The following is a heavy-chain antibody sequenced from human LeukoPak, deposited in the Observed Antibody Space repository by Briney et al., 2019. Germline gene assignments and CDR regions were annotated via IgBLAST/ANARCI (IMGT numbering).Heavy chain of an antibody. Sequence: SGTLCLTCAVSGGSISSSNWWSWVRQPPGKGLEWIGEIYHSGSTNYNPSLKSRVTISVDKSKNQFSLKLSSVTAADTAVYYCARVGKLWFGEILDYWGQGTLVTVSS. CDR1: GGSISSSNW. J-gene: IGHJ4*02. CDR2: IYHSGST. V-gene: IGHV4-4*02. D-gene: IGHD3-10*01. CDR3: ARVGKLWFGEILDY.